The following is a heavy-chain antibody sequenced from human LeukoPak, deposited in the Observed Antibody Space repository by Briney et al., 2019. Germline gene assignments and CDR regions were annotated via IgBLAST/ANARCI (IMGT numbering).Heavy chain of an antibody. CDR1: GFTFSSYS. V-gene: IGHV3-21*01. CDR3: ARGYSSSPDGGEDYFDY. D-gene: IGHD6-6*01. CDR2: ISSSSSYI. Sequence: GGSLRLSCAASGFTFSSYSMNWVRQAPGKGLEWVSSISSSSSYIYYADSVKGRFTISRDNAKNSLYLQMNSLRAEDTAVYYCARGYSSSPDGGEDYFDYWGQGTLVTVSS. J-gene: IGHJ4*02.